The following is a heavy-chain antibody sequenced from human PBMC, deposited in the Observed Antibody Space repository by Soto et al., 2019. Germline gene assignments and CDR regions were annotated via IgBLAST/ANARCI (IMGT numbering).Heavy chain of an antibody. CDR2: INHSGST. CDR3: ARRRRYDFWSGYPRGAFDY. Sequence: SETTSHTTAAEDLSSSGYDLTWIRQNPGKGLEWIGEINHSGSTNYNPSLKSRVTISVDTSKNQFSLKLSSVTAADTAVYYCARRRRYDFWSGYPRGAFDYWGQGTLVTVSS. CDR1: DLSSSGYD. D-gene: IGHD3-3*01. J-gene: IGHJ4*02. V-gene: IGHV4-34*01.